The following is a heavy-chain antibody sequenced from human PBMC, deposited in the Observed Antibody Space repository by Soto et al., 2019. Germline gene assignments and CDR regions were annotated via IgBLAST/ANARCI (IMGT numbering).Heavy chain of an antibody. V-gene: IGHV1-69*01. CDR2: IIPVFGTT. Sequence: QEQLVQSGAEVKKPGSSVKVSCKDSGGLFSSFAISWVRQAPGQGLEWMGGIIPVFGTTNYAQKFQGRVTITADESTNTAYMELSSLTSDDTAMYYCARGGGPYVWFNEFWGKGTQVPVSS. D-gene: IGHD3-16*01. CDR1: GGLFSSFA. J-gene: IGHJ4*02. CDR3: ARGGGPYVWFNEF.